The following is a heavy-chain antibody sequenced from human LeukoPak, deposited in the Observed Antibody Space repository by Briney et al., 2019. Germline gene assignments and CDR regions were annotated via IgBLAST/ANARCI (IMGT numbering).Heavy chain of an antibody. CDR2: INPNSGDT. D-gene: IGHD5-24*01. J-gene: IGHJ4*02. Sequence: ASVKVSCKASGYTFTGYYMHWVRHAPGQGLEWMEWINPNSGDTNYAQKFQGRVTMTSDTSITTAYMELNRLRSDDTAVYYCARLDGTDSHFDFWGQGTLVTVPS. CDR1: GYTFTGYY. CDR3: ARLDGTDSHFDF. V-gene: IGHV1-2*02.